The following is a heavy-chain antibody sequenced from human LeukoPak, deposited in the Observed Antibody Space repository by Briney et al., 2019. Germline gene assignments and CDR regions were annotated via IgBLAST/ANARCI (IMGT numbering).Heavy chain of an antibody. D-gene: IGHD6-13*01. Sequence: GGTLTLSCAASGFTFSSYGIHWVRNAPAQGQELVAFIRYDGSNKYYADSVKNRFTISRDNSNNTQYLQMISLTADDTTVYYFSKPYSSSWLLDGWFDPWVHLTLVTVAS. CDR3: SKPYSSSWLLDGWFDP. CDR1: GFTFSSYG. J-gene: IGHJ5*02. V-gene: IGHV3-30*02. CDR2: IRYDGSNK.